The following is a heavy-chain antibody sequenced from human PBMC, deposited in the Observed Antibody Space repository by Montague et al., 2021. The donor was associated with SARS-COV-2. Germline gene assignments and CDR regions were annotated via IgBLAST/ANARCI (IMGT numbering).Heavy chain of an antibody. D-gene: IGHD2-21*02. Sequence: CAISGDSVAELRRRSEEHTSELQSPYDCVCSPFHEKKRYNDYAVSVKSRVIINPDTSNNRISLQLNSVTPEDTAVYYCARAYCGGDCYFYWYFDLWGRGTLVTVSS. J-gene: IGHJ2*01. V-gene: IGHV6-1*01. CDR1: GDSVAELRRR. CDR2: PFHEKKRYN. CDR3: ARAYCGGDCYFYWYFDL.